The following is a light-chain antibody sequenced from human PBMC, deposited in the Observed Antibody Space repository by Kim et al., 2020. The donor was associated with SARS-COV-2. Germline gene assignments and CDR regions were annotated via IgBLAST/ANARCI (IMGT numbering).Light chain of an antibody. CDR3: AAWDDSLSGRV. CDR2: TNN. J-gene: IGLJ1*01. Sequence: GQRCTSSCAGSRSKIESKDVTWYQQLPRASPKLLINTNNQRPSGVPDRFSGAKAGTSASLAISGLRSEDEADYYCAAWDDSLSGRVFGTGTKVTVL. V-gene: IGLV1-47*01. CDR1: RSKIESKD.